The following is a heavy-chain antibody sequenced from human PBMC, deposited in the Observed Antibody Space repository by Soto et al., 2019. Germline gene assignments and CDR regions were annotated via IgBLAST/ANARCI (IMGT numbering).Heavy chain of an antibody. V-gene: IGHV3-74*01. CDR2: INSDGSST. CDR3: ARDVYSSSWYFDY. Sequence: GGSLRLSCAASGFTFSSYAMSWFRQAPGKGLGWVSRINSDGSSTSYADSVKGRFTISRDNAKNTLYLQMNSLRAEDTAVYYCARDVYSSSWYFDYWGQGTLVTVSS. CDR1: GFTFSSYA. D-gene: IGHD6-13*01. J-gene: IGHJ4*02.